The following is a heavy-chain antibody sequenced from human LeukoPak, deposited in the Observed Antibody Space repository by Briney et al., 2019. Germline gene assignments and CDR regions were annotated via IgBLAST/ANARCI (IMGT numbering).Heavy chain of an antibody. CDR2: IYYSGST. V-gene: IGHV4-59*01. D-gene: IGHD6-6*01. J-gene: IGHJ5*02. CDR3: ARGGSSSSGGFDP. CDR1: GGSISSYY. Sequence: KPSETLSLTCTVSGGSISSYYWSWIRQPPGKGLEWIGYIYYSGSTNYNPSLKSRVTISVDTSKNQFSLKLSSVTAADTAVYYCARGGSSSSGGFDPWGQGTLVTVSS.